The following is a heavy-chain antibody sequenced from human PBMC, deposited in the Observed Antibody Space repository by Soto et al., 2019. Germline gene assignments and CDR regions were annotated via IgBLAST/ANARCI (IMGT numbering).Heavy chain of an antibody. CDR2: MNLNSGNT. J-gene: IGHJ5*02. D-gene: IGHD3-3*01. CDR3: ARSVRFLEWFSYNWFDP. Sequence: QVQLVQSGAEVKKPGASVKVSCKASGYTFTSYDITWVRQATGQGVDGMGWMNLNSGNTGYAQRCQARVTMPRNTSISTAYMELSSLRSEDTAVYYCARSVRFLEWFSYNWFDPWGQGTLVTVSS. V-gene: IGHV1-8*01. CDR1: GYTFTSYD.